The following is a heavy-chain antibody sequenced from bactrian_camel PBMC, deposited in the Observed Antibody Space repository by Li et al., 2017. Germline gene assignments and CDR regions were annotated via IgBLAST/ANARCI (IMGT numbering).Heavy chain of an antibody. CDR1: GSIFSSCG. CDR2: ITKDGTT. Sequence: HVQLVESGGGSVQAGGSLRLSCRASGSIFSSCGVGWYRQAPDKEREFVSSITKDGTTSYADSVKGRFAVSQDSAKNTVYLQMNNLQPEDTATYYCAEGRGSRGEHCYSLNYWGQGTQVTVSS. V-gene: IGHV3S53*01. D-gene: IGHD6*01. J-gene: IGHJ4*01. CDR3: AEGRGSRGEHCYSLNY.